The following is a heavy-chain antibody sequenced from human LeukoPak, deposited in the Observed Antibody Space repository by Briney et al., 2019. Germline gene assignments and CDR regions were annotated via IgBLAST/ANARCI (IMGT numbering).Heavy chain of an antibody. J-gene: IGHJ6*02. D-gene: IGHD3-10*01. CDR3: ATGDGSGTNYFYYYGMDV. Sequence: PGGSLRLSCAASGFTFSSYAMHWVRQAPGRGLEWVSVISGSGDSTYYADSVKGRFTISRDNSKNTLYVQMSSLRAEDTATYYCATGDGSGTNYFYYYGMDVWGQGTRVTVSS. V-gene: IGHV3-23*01. CDR1: GFTFSSYA. CDR2: ISGSGDST.